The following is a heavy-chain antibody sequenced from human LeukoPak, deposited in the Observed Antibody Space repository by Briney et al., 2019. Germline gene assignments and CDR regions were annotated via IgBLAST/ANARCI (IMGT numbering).Heavy chain of an antibody. CDR3: ARASSWYGSGYFQH. D-gene: IGHD6-13*01. J-gene: IGHJ1*01. V-gene: IGHV4-39*07. Sequence: PSETLSLTCTVSGGSISSSSYYWGWIRQPPGKGLEWIGSIYYSGSTYYNPSLKSRVTISVDTSKNQFSLKLSSVTAADTAVYYCARASSWYGSGYFQHWGRGTLVTVSS. CDR2: IYYSGST. CDR1: GGSISSSSYY.